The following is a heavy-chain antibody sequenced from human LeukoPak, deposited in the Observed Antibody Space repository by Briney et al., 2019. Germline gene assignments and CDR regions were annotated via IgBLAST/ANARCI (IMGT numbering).Heavy chain of an antibody. CDR2: ISWNSGSI. V-gene: IGHV3-9*01. CDR1: GFTFDDYA. Sequence: GGTLRLSCAASGFTFDDYAMHWVRQAPGKGLEWVSGISWNSGSIGYADSVKGRFTISRDNAKNSLYLQMNSLRAEDTALYYCTAAVDYWGRGTLVTVSS. D-gene: IGHD6-13*01. J-gene: IGHJ4*02. CDR3: TAAVDY.